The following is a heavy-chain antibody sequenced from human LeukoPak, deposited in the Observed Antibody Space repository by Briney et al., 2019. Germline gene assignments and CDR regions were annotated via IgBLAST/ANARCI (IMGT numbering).Heavy chain of an antibody. J-gene: IGHJ4*02. Sequence: SETLSLTCAVYGGSFSGYYWSWIRQTPGKGLEWIGEINHSGSTNYNPSLKSRVTISVDTSKNQFSLKLSSVTAADTAVYYCAVGPPNRSGSYPFDYWGQGTLVTVSS. V-gene: IGHV4-34*01. CDR2: INHSGST. CDR3: AVGPPNRSGSYPFDY. CDR1: GGSFSGYY. D-gene: IGHD1-26*01.